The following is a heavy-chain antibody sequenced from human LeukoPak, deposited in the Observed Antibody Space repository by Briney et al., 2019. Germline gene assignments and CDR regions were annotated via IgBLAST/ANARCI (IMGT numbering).Heavy chain of an antibody. CDR2: IYYSGST. Sequence: SETLSLTCTVSGGSINSYYWSWIRQPPRKGLEWIGYIYYSGSTNYNPSLKSRVTISVDTSKNQFSLRLSSVTAADTAVYYCARVTGYMTEDYFDYWGQGTLTTVSS. V-gene: IGHV4-59*01. D-gene: IGHD6-13*01. CDR1: GGSINSYY. CDR3: ARVTGYMTEDYFDY. J-gene: IGHJ4*02.